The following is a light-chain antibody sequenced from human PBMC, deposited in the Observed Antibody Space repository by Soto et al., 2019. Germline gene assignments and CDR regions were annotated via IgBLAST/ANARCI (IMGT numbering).Light chain of an antibody. CDR2: AAS. CDR1: QAISSF. J-gene: IGKJ1*01. Sequence: QMSQPPASLSTPVVDSVTITCRASQAISSFLNWYQQKPGKAPKLLIYAASSLQSGVPSRFSGSGSGTDFTLTISCLQSEDFATYYCQQYHSYPRTFGQGTKVDIK. V-gene: IGKV1-8*01. CDR3: QQYHSYPRT.